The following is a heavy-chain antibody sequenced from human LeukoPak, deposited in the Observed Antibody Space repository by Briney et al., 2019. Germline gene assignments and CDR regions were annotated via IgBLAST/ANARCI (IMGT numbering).Heavy chain of an antibody. CDR2: MNLNSGNT. J-gene: IGHJ6*02. Sequence: ASVKVSCKASGYTFTSYYMHWVRQAPGQGLEWMGWMNLNSGNTGYAQNFQGRVTMTRNTSISTAYMELSSLRSEDTAVYYCVRGDYNYYGMDVWGQGTTVTVSS. CDR1: GYTFTSYY. CDR3: VRGDYNYYGMDV. V-gene: IGHV1-8*02.